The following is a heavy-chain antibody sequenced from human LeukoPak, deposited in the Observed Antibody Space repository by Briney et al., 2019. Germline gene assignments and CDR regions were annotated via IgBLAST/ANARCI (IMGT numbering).Heavy chain of an antibody. D-gene: IGHD6-19*01. CDR3: ARGHSGWYDY. J-gene: IGHJ4*02. CDR1: GFIFGSYA. V-gene: IGHV3-23*01. Sequence: GGSLRLSCAASGFIFGSYAMSWVRQAPGKGLRWVSAISGSGGSTYYADSVKGRFTISRDNSKNTLYLQMNSLRAEDTAVYYCARGHSGWYDYWGQGTLVTVSS. CDR2: ISGSGGST.